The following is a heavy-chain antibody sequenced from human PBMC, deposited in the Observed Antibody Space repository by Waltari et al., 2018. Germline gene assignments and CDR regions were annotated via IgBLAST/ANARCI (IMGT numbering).Heavy chain of an antibody. J-gene: IGHJ3*02. CDR1: GGAFGTYA. CDR3: ARRNRGYAFDI. D-gene: IGHD7-27*01. V-gene: IGHV1-69*12. CDR2: IMPIYGTP. Sequence: QVQLVQSGAEVKKPGSSVKVSCKASGGAFGTYAITWVRQAPGHGLEWVGGIMPIYGTPNFAHKFQGRVTFTADESTTTAYMELTSLKSEDTAIYYCARRNRGYAFDIWGQGTLVTVSS.